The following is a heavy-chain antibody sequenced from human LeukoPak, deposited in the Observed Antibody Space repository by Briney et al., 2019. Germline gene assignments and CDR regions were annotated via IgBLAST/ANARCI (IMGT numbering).Heavy chain of an antibody. CDR2: IYSGGST. D-gene: IGHD3-22*01. V-gene: IGHV3-53*01. Sequence: GGSLRLSCAASGFTVSSNYMSWVRQAPGKGLEWVSVIYSGGSTYYADSVKGRFTISRDNSKNTLYLQMNSLRAEDTAVYYCARDLRYYYDSSGYWNDAFDIWGQGTMVTVSS. J-gene: IGHJ3*02. CDR1: GFTVSSNY. CDR3: ARDLRYYYDSSGYWNDAFDI.